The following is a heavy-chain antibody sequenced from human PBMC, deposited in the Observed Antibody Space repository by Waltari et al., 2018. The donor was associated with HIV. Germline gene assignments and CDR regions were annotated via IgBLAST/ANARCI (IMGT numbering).Heavy chain of an antibody. V-gene: IGHV4-34*01. Sequence: QVQLQQGGEGLLRASETLSLTCSVSGGCLRGYYWTWIRLTPGGRPEWIGDIRHGGKPNYHPSLEIRVTISADTSKHQLFLNLTSVTAADTAMYYCTRQTLINVFNYWGQGSLVSVSS. J-gene: IGHJ4*02. CDR1: GGCLRGYY. CDR2: IRHGGKP. D-gene: IGHD3-10*01. CDR3: TRQTLINVFNY.